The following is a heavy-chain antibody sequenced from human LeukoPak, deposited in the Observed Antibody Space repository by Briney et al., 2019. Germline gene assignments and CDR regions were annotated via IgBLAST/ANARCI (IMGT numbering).Heavy chain of an antibody. CDR2: IWYDGTNK. Sequence: GGSLRLSCAASGFTFSSYAMSWVRQAPGKGLEWVALIWYDGTNKYYTDSVKGRLTISRDNSKNTLYLQMNSLRAEDTAVYYCAREGPRGNSQFDYWGQGTLVTVSS. V-gene: IGHV3-33*08. CDR1: GFTFSSYA. D-gene: IGHD2/OR15-2a*01. CDR3: AREGPRGNSQFDY. J-gene: IGHJ4*02.